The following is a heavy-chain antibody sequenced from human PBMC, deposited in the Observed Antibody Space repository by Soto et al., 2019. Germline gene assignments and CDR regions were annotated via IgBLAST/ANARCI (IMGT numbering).Heavy chain of an antibody. CDR2: IIPIFGTA. Sequence: QVQLVQSGAEVKKPGSSVKVSCKASGVTFSSYAISWVRQAPGQGLEWMGGIIPIFGTANYAQKFQGRVTITADKSTSTAYMELSSLRSEDTAVYYCARAEITVTSDYYYYGMDVWGQGTTVTVSS. D-gene: IGHD4-17*01. J-gene: IGHJ6*02. V-gene: IGHV1-69*06. CDR3: ARAEITVTSDYYYYGMDV. CDR1: GVTFSSYA.